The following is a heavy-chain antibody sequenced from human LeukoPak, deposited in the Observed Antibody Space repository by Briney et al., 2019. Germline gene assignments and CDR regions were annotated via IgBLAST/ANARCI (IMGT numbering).Heavy chain of an antibody. D-gene: IGHD1-26*01. CDR2: INHSGST. Sequence: PSETLSLTCAVYGGSFSGYYWSWIRQPPGKGLEWIGEINHSGSTNYNPSLKSRVTISVDTSKNQFSLKLRSVTAADTAVYYCARGVGATYNWFDPWGQGTLVTVSS. CDR1: GGSFSGYY. V-gene: IGHV4-34*01. J-gene: IGHJ5*02. CDR3: ARGVGATYNWFDP.